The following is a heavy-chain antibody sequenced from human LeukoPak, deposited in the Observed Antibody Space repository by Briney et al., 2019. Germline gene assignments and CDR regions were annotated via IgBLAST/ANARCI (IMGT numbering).Heavy chain of an antibody. D-gene: IGHD6-19*01. CDR3: ARDLRSSGWSYYFDY. V-gene: IGHV3-11*01. CDR2: ISSSGSTI. CDR1: GFTFSDYY. Sequence: GGSLRLSCAASGFTFSDYYMSWFRQAPGKGLEWVSYISSSGSTIYYADSVKGRFTISRDNAKNSLYLQMNSLRAEDTAVYYCARDLRSSGWSYYFDYWGQGTLVTVSS. J-gene: IGHJ4*02.